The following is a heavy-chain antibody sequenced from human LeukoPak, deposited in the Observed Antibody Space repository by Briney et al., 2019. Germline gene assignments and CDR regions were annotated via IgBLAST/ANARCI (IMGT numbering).Heavy chain of an antibody. J-gene: IGHJ4*02. Sequence: ASVKVSCKASGYTFTSYYMHWVRQAPGQGLEWMGIINPSGGSTSYAQKFQGRVTMTRDTSTSTVYMELSSLRSEDTAVYYCARAVRSNYYDSNYFDYWGQGTLVTVSS. V-gene: IGHV1-46*01. CDR3: ARAVRSNYYDSNYFDY. CDR1: GYTFTSYY. CDR2: INPSGGST. D-gene: IGHD3-22*01.